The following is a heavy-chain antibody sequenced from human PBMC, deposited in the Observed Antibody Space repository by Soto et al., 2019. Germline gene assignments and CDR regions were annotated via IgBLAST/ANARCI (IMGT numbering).Heavy chain of an antibody. V-gene: IGHV4-59*08. CDR1: GGSISSYY. CDR3: ARHPLPLYYFDY. J-gene: IGHJ4*02. CDR2: IYYSGST. Sequence: QVQLQESGPGLVKPSETLSLTCTVSGGSISSYYWSWIRQPPGKGLEWIGYIYYSGSTNYNPSLTSRVTISVDTSKSQFSLKLSSVTAADTAVYYCARHPLPLYYFDYWGPGTLVTVSS.